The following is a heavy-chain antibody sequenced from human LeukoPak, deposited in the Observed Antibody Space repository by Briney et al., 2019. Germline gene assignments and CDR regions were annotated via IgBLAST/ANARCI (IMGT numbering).Heavy chain of an antibody. Sequence: SETLSLTCTVSGGSISSSSYYWGWIRQPPGKGLEWIGSIYNSGSTYYNPSLKSRVTISVDTSKNQFSLKLSSVTAADTAVYYCARSLEGDYFDYWGQGTLVTVSS. J-gene: IGHJ4*02. V-gene: IGHV4-39*07. D-gene: IGHD3-3*01. CDR2: IYNSGST. CDR3: ARSLEGDYFDY. CDR1: GGSISSSSYY.